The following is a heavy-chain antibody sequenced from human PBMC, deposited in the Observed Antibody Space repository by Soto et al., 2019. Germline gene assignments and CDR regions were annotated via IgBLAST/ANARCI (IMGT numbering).Heavy chain of an antibody. CDR1: GFTISNGCYS. CDR3: ARARTVYDSSGYYHNDAFDI. J-gene: IGHJ3*02. D-gene: IGHD3-22*01. CDR2: IYHSGST. V-gene: IGHV4-30-2*01. Sequence: LPLTCAVAGFTISNGCYSWSWNRQPRGKGLEWIGYIYHSGSTYYNPSLKSRVTISVDRSKNQFSLKLSSVTAADTAVYYCARARTVYDSSGYYHNDAFDIWGQGTMVTVSS.